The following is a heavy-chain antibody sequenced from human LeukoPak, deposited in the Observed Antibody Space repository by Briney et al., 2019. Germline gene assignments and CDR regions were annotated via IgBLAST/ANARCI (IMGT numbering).Heavy chain of an antibody. CDR2: INPSGGST. Sequence: GASVKASCKASGYTFTSYYMHWVRQAPGQGLEWMGIINPSGGSTSYAQKFQGRVTMTRDTSMSTVYMELSSLRSEDTAVYYCARLTAVDTAMASTDYWGQGTLVTVSS. CDR1: GYTFTSYY. V-gene: IGHV1-46*01. J-gene: IGHJ4*02. D-gene: IGHD5-18*01. CDR3: ARLTAVDTAMASTDY.